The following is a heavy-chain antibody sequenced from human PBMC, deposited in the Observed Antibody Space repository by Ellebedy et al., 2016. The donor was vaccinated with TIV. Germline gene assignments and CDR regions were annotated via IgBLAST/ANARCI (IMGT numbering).Heavy chain of an antibody. V-gene: IGHV4-39*01. D-gene: IGHD3-22*01. J-gene: IGHJ4*02. CDR1: GLPIISTEYY. CDR2: LDYDGTT. Sequence: MPSETLSLTCTVSGLPIISTEYYWGWIRQSPGKGLEWIGTLDYDGTTSDNPSLRSRVSISVATSKSQFSLNWNSVTATDAAVYYCAKPRPTGTGGRGYFDHWGQGSLVTVSS. CDR3: AKPRPTGTGGRGYFDH.